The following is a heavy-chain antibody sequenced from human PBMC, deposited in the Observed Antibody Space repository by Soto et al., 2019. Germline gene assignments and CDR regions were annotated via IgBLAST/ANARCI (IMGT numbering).Heavy chain of an antibody. Sequence: QVQLQESGPGLVKPSETLSLTCTVSGGSISSYYWSWIRQPPGKGLEWIGNIYYSGTTNYNPSLKSRVTISVDTSKNQFSLKLSSVTAADTAVYYCARHLTVTEYYFDYWGQGTLVTVSS. CDR2: IYYSGTT. J-gene: IGHJ4*02. V-gene: IGHV4-59*08. D-gene: IGHD4-17*01. CDR3: ARHLTVTEYYFDY. CDR1: GGSISSYY.